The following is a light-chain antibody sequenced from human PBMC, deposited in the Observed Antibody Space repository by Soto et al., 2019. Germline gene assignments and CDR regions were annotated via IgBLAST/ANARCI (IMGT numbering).Light chain of an antibody. J-gene: IGKJ4*01. Sequence: DIQMTQSPSSLSASVGDRVSITCRASQSISNSLNWYQQRPGKAPRLLIYAASNLHSGVPSRFSGSGSGSDFTLSIGSLQREDFATYYCQQSFSAPLTFGGGTKVGIK. V-gene: IGKV1-39*01. CDR1: QSISNS. CDR2: AAS. CDR3: QQSFSAPLT.